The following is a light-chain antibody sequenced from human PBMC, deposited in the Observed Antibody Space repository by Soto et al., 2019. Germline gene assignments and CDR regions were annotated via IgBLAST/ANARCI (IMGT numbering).Light chain of an antibody. CDR3: QQYNSYPYT. V-gene: IGKV1-5*01. CDR1: QSISSW. CDR2: DAS. J-gene: IGKJ2*01. Sequence: DIQMTQSPSTLSASVGARVTITCRASQSISSWLAWYQQKPGKAPKLRIYDASSLESGVPSRFSGSGSGTEFTLTISSLQPDDFATYYCQQYNSYPYTFGQGTKLEIK.